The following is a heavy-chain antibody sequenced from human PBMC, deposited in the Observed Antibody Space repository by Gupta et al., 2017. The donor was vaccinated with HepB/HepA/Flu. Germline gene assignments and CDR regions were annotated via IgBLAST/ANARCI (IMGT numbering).Heavy chain of an antibody. CDR1: GFTFSSYG. V-gene: IGHV3-30*18. CDR3: AKGKRYWRGGSCYFSRYFDL. Sequence: QVQLVESGGGVVQPGRSLRLSCAASGFTFSSYGLHWVRQAPGKGLEWVAVISYDGSNKYYADSVKGRFTISRDNSKNTLYLQMNSLRAEDTAVDYCAKGKRYWRGGSCYFSRYFDLWGRGTLVTVSS. D-gene: IGHD2-15*01. CDR2: ISYDGSNK. J-gene: IGHJ2*01.